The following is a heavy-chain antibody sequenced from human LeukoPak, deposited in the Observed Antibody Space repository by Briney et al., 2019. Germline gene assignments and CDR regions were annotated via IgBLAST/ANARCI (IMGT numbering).Heavy chain of an antibody. CDR1: GFTFSTYA. CDR3: ARGGNNYYDSSGYPSWFDP. D-gene: IGHD3-22*01. V-gene: IGHV3-48*04. CDR2: ISSGGPTI. J-gene: IGHJ5*02. Sequence: AGGSLRLSCAASGFTFSTYAMTWVRQAPGKGLEWISYISSGGPTIYYAASVKGRFTISRDNAKNSLYLQMNSLRAEDTAVYYCARGGNNYYDSSGYPSWFDPWGQGTLVTVSS.